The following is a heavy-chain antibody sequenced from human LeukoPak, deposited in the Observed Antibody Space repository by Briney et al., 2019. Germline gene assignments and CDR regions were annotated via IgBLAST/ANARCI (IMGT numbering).Heavy chain of an antibody. CDR1: GYTLTGYY. CDR2: INPNSGGT. CDR3: ARGGFVVVPAAIPDFDY. V-gene: IGHV1-2*02. D-gene: IGHD2-2*02. Sequence: GASVKVSCKASGYTLTGYYMHWVRQAPGQGLEWTGWINPNSGGTNYAQKFQGRVTMTRDTSISTAYMELSRLRSDNTAVYYCARGGFVVVPAAIPDFDYWGQGTLVTVSS. J-gene: IGHJ4*02.